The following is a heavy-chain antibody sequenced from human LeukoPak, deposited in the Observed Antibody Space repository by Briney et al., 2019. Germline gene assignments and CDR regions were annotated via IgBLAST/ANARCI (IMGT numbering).Heavy chain of an antibody. CDR1: GYTFTSYY. Sequence: ASVKVSCKASGYTFTSYYFHWVRQAPGRGLEWMGIINPSGGTTSYAQKFQGRVTMTRDTSTSTVYMEVSSLRSEDTAVYYCARDPGSYRAFDIWGQGTMVTVSS. J-gene: IGHJ3*02. CDR3: ARDPGSYRAFDI. CDR2: INPSGGTT. D-gene: IGHD1-26*01. V-gene: IGHV1-46*01.